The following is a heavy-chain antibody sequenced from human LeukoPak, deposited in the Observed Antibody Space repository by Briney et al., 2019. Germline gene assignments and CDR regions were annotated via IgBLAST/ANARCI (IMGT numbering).Heavy chain of an antibody. J-gene: IGHJ3*02. CDR1: GFTFSSYS. D-gene: IGHD1-7*01. V-gene: IGHV3-21*01. CDR3: ARGGLNFDAFDI. CDR2: IGSRSTYT. Sequence: GGSLRLSCAASGFTFSSYSMNWVRQAPGKGLEWVPSIGSRSTYTYSADSVKGRFTISRDNAKNSLYLQMNSLRAGDTAVYYCARGGLNFDAFDIWGQGTMVTVSS.